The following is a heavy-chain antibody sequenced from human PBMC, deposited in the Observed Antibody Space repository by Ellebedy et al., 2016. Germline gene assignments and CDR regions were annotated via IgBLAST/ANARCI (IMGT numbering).Heavy chain of an antibody. D-gene: IGHD3-22*01. CDR1: GFTFTDYY. CDR2: ISISAITI. V-gene: IGHV3-11*01. J-gene: IGHJ4*02. CDR3: VRLPGLTPYENVDY. Sequence: GGSLRLXXAASGFTFTDYYMSWVRQAPGKGLEWVSYISISAITIYYADSVKGRFTISRDNAKNSLFLQMNNLRAEDTAVYYCVRLPGLTPYENVDYWGQGTLVTVSS.